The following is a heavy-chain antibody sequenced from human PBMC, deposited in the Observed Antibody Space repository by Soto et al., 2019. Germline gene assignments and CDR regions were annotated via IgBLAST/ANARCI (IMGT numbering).Heavy chain of an antibody. CDR1: GYTFTDYY. D-gene: IGHD3-3*01. V-gene: IGHV1-46*01. J-gene: IGHJ5*02. Sequence: QVQLVQSGAEVKKPGASVMLSCKASGYTFTDYYMHWVRQAPGQGLEWMGIINPDGGSTRYAEKFQGRSTMTRDTSTSTFYMELSSLRSEDTAVYYCAKAPRGGVIITTYSAHIDLWGQGTLVTVSS. CDR3: AKAPRGGVIITTYSAHIDL. CDR2: INPDGGST.